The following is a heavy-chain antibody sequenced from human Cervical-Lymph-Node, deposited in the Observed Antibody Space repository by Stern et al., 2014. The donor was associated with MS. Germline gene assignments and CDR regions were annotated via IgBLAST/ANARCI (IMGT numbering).Heavy chain of an antibody. J-gene: IGHJ5*02. Sequence: QLQLQESGPGLVKPSETLSLTCTVSGGSISSSSYYWGWIRQPPGKGLEWIGSIYYSGSTYYNPSLKSRVTISVDTSKNQFSLKLTSVTAADTAVYYCARHHETTVTTVFWFDPWGQGTLVTVSS. V-gene: IGHV4-39*01. CDR2: IYYSGST. CDR1: GGSISSSSYY. CDR3: ARHHETTVTTVFWFDP. D-gene: IGHD4-17*01.